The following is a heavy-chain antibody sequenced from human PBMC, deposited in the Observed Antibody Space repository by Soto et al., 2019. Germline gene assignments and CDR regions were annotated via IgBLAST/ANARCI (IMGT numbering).Heavy chain of an antibody. CDR1: GGSFSCYY. J-gene: IGHJ4*02. V-gene: IGHV4-34*01. CDR2: INHSGST. D-gene: IGHD5-12*01. CDR3: ARVRGWVATIKGAYYFDY. Sequence: SETLSLTCAVYGGSFSCYYWIWIRQPPGKGLEWIGEINHSGSTNYNPSLKSRVTISVDTSKNQFSLKLSSVTAADTAVYYCARVRGWVATIKGAYYFDYWGQGTLVTVSS.